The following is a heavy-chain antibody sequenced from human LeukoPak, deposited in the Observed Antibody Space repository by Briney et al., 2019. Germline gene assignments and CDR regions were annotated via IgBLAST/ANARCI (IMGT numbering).Heavy chain of an antibody. V-gene: IGHV1-46*01. D-gene: IGHD3-22*01. CDR2: INPSGGRP. J-gene: IGHJ4*02. CDR3: ATPHYYNTSGYYPGGY. CDR1: GYTFTNYY. Sequence: ASVKVSCKTSGYTFTNYYIHWVRQAPGQGLEWMGIINPSGGRPGYAQKFLGRLSMTRDTSPTTVHMELSSLRSEDTAVYYCATPHYYNTSGYYPGGYWGQGTLVTVAS.